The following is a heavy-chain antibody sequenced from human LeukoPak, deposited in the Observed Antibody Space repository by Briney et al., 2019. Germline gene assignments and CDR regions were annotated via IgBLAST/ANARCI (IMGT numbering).Heavy chain of an antibody. CDR1: GFTFSSSW. J-gene: IGHJ3*02. CDR3: ARLPTPYCSGDCYGNAFDI. V-gene: IGHV3-7*01. CDR2: IKEDGSEK. Sequence: GGSLRLSCAASGFTFSSSWMSWVRQAPGKGLEWVANIKEDGSEKYYVDSMKGRFTVSRDNTKNSLYLHINSLKGEDTAVYYCARLPTPYCSGDCYGNAFDIWGQGTMVTVSS. D-gene: IGHD2-21*02.